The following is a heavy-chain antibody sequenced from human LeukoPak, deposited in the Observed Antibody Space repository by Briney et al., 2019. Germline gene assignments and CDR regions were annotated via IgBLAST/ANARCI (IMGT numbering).Heavy chain of an antibody. Sequence: GGSLRLSCAASGFTFSNYAMTWVRRAPGKGLEWVSAISGSGGSTDYADSVKGRFTISRDNPKNTLYLQMNSLRAEDTAVYYCAKATVRGVIYYFDYWGQGTLVTVSS. CDR3: AKATVRGVIYYFDY. J-gene: IGHJ4*02. V-gene: IGHV3-23*01. D-gene: IGHD3-10*01. CDR1: GFTFSNYA. CDR2: ISGSGGST.